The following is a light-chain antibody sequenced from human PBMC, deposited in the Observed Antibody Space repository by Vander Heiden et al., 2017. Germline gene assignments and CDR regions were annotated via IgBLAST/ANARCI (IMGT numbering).Light chain of an antibody. CDR3: HQNYSSHS. Sequence: DIQMTQSPSSLAASVGDRVTITCRASQTIRRHLNWYQQKPGKAPKLLIFDTSRLQSGVPSRFSDSGSGTDFTLIISSLQPEDFATYYCHQNYSSHSFGPGTRVDV. CDR2: DTS. CDR1: QTIRRH. V-gene: IGKV1-39*01. J-gene: IGKJ3*01.